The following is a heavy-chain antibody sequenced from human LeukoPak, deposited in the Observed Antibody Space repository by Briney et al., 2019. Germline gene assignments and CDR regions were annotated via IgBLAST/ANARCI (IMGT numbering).Heavy chain of an antibody. D-gene: IGHD3-9*01. CDR3: ARIYRYFDWPHHDY. CDR1: GFTFSDYY. J-gene: IGHJ4*02. CDR2: ISSSGSTI. Sequence: GGSLRLSCAASGFTFSDYYMSWIRQAPGKGLEWGSYISSSGSTIYYAHSVKGRFTISRDNAKNSLYLQMNRLRAEDTAVYYCARIYRYFDWPHHDYWGQGTLVTVSS. V-gene: IGHV3-11*01.